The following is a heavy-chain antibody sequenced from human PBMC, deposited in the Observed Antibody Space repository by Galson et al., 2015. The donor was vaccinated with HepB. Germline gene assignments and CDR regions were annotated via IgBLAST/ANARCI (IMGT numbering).Heavy chain of an antibody. CDR3: AKDIVAFFDNSGCFDY. CDR2: IGYNSGTT. V-gene: IGHV3-9*01. CDR1: GFTFGDYA. D-gene: IGHD3-22*01. J-gene: IGHJ4*02. Sequence: SLRLSCAASGFTFGDYAIHWVRQAPGKGLEWVSGIGYNSGTTGYADSVKGRFTISRDNAKNSLYLQMNSLTTEDTAFYYCAKDIVAFFDNSGCFDYWGQGTLVTVSS.